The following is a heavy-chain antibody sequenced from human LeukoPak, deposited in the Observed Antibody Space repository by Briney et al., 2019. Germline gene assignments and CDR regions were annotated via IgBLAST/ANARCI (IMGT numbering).Heavy chain of an antibody. CDR3: ALAVSGRVDY. CDR1: GASISSSGYY. Sequence: PSETLSLTCTVSGASISSSGYYWGWVRQPPGKGLEWIGTIYYSGSTYYNPSLKSRVTISVDTSKNQFSLKLSSVTAADTAVYYCALAVSGRVDYWGQGTLVTVSS. V-gene: IGHV4-39*01. CDR2: IYYSGST. J-gene: IGHJ4*02. D-gene: IGHD6-19*01.